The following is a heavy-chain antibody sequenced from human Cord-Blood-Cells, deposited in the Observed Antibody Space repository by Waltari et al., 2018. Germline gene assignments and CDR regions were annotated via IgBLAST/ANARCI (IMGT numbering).Heavy chain of an antibody. D-gene: IGHD3-10*01. CDR2: ISYDGSNK. CDR1: GFTFSRYG. CDR3: AKDFRGFDY. Sequence: QVQLVESGGGVVQPGRSLRLSCAASGFTFSRYGIHWVRQAPGKVLEWVAVISYDGSNKYYADSVKGRFTISRDNSKNTLYLQMNSLRAEDTAVYYCAKDFRGFDYWGQGTLVTVSS. J-gene: IGHJ4*02. V-gene: IGHV3-30*18.